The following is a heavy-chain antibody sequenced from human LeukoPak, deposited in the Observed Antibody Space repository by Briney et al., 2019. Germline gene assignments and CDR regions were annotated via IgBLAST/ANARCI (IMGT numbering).Heavy chain of an antibody. CDR1: GGSFSGYY. J-gene: IGHJ6*02. CDR2: INHSGST. CDR3: AREGDGTYYYDSSGFSDGMDV. D-gene: IGHD3-22*01. Sequence: PSETLSLTCAVYGGSFSGYYWSWIRQPPGKGLEWIGEINHSGSTNYNPSLKSRVTISVDTSKNQFSLKLSSVTAADTAVYYCAREGDGTYYYDSSGFSDGMDVWGQGTTVTVSS. V-gene: IGHV4-34*01.